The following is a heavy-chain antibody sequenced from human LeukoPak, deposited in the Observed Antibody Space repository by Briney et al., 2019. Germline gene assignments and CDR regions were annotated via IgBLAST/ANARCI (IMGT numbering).Heavy chain of an antibody. CDR2: IYTSGST. J-gene: IGHJ6*03. CDR3: ARAGIVVVPASYYYYYMDV. Sequence: SQTLSLTCTVSGGSISSGSYYWSWIRQPAGKGLEWIGRIYTSGSTNYNPSLKSRVTMSVDTSKNQFSLKLSSVTAADTAVYYCARAGIVVVPASYYYYYMDVWGKGTTVTVSS. D-gene: IGHD2-2*01. V-gene: IGHV4-61*02. CDR1: GGSISSGSYY.